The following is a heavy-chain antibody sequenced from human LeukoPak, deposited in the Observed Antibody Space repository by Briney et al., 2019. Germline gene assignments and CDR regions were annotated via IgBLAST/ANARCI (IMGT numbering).Heavy chain of an antibody. CDR1: GGSISSYY. D-gene: IGHD6-13*01. CDR3: ARDRVAAAGTYNYYYGMDV. CDR2: IYTSGST. Sequence: SETLSLTCTVSGGSISSYYWSWIRQPAGKGLEWIGRIYTSGSTNYNPSLKSRVTMSVDTSKNQFSLKLSSVTAADTAVYYCARDRVAAAGTYNYYYGMDVWGQGTTVTVSS. J-gene: IGHJ6*02. V-gene: IGHV4-4*07.